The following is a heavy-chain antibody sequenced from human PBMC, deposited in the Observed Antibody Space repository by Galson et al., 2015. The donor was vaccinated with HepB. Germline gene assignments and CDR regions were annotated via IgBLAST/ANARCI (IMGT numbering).Heavy chain of an antibody. CDR1: GYTLTELS. D-gene: IGHD3-10*01. Sequence: SVKVSCKVSGYTLTELSMHWVRQAPGKGLEWMGGFDPEDGETIYAQKFQGRVTMTEDTSTDTAYMELSSLRSEDTAVYYCATDLAMVRGAGFDYWGQGTLVTVSS. J-gene: IGHJ4*02. CDR2: FDPEDGET. CDR3: ATDLAMVRGAGFDY. V-gene: IGHV1-24*01.